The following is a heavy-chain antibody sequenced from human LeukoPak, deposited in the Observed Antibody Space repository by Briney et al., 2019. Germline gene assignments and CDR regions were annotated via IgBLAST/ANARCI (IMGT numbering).Heavy chain of an antibody. CDR1: GFTFTSYW. D-gene: IGHD3-22*01. Sequence: GGPLRLSCAASGFTFTSYWMSWVRQAPGKGLEWVANINQDGSEKHYVDSVKGRFTISRDNAKNSLYLQMNSLRAEDTAVYYCARLKRNGYYDSSGYYYFDYWGQGTLVTVSS. CDR2: INQDGSEK. CDR3: ARLKRNGYYDSSGYYYFDY. V-gene: IGHV3-7*01. J-gene: IGHJ4*02.